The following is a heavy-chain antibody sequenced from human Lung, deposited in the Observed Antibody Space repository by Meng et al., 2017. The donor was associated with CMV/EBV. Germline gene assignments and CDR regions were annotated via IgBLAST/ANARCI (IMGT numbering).Heavy chain of an antibody. Sequence: PPSAASGFTVSSNYMNWVRQAPGKGLGWVSILYSSGDTYYPDSVKGRFSISRDNSKNTLYFQMNSLRAEDTAIYYCARGSGSYQFDYWGQGTLVTVSS. CDR2: LYSSGDT. V-gene: IGHV3-66*02. D-gene: IGHD1-26*01. J-gene: IGHJ4*02. CDR1: GFTVSSNY. CDR3: ARGSGSYQFDY.